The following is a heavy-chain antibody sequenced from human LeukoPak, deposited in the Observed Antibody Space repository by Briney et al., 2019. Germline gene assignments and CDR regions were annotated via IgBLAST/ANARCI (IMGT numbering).Heavy chain of an antibody. J-gene: IGHJ4*02. CDR3: VRDVSGSSYGDY. CDR2: IRQDGNGK. Sequence: GGSLRPSCAASGFTFSSYWMNWVRQAPGKGLEWLANIRQDGNGKHYVDSVKGRFTMSRDNAKNSLYLQMNSLRAEDTAVYYCVRDVSGSSYGDYWGQGTLVTVSS. V-gene: IGHV3-7*01. D-gene: IGHD5-18*01. CDR1: GFTFSSYW.